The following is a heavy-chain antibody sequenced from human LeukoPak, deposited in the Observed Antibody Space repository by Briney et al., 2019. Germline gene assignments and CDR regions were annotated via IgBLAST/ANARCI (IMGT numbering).Heavy chain of an antibody. CDR2: IYHSGST. V-gene: IGHV4-30-2*01. J-gene: IGHJ4*02. D-gene: IGHD2-2*01. CDR1: GGSISSGGYS. Sequence: PSQTLSLTCAVSGGSISSGGYSWSWIRQPPGKGLEWIGYIYHSGSTYYNPSLKSRVTISVDRSKNQFSLKLSSVTAADTAVYCCARGGCSSTSCPGYFDYWGQGTLVTVSS. CDR3: ARGGCSSTSCPGYFDY.